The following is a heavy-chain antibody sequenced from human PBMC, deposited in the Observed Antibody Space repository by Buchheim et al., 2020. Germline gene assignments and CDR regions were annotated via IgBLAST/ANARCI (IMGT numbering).Heavy chain of an antibody. V-gene: IGHV4-59*08. CDR3: GRRGDGVRPYYYYGMDV. CDR2: VHYSGTT. D-gene: IGHD3-10*01. CDR1: GDSMNSYY. J-gene: IGHJ6*02. Sequence: QVQLQESGPGLVKPSETLSLTCTVSGDSMNSYYWTWIRQPPGKGLEWIGYVHYSGTTNYNPSLKSPVTISAGTSKNQFSLKLTSVTAADTAGDYGGRRGDGVRPYYYYGMDVWGQGTT.